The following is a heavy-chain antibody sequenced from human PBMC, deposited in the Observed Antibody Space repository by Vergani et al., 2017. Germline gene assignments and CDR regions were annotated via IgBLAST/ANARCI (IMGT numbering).Heavy chain of an antibody. CDR3: ARHSTVEWLVKLGWIDP. D-gene: IGHD6-19*01. J-gene: IGHJ5*02. CDR1: GASIRSSNYY. Sequence: QLQLQESGPGLVKPSATLSLTCSVSGASIRSSNYYWGWIRQPPGKGLEWIASSYYSGSTYYNPSLESRVTISVDTSKNHFSLKLSSVTAADTAVYFCARHSTVEWLVKLGWIDPWGQGILVTVSS. V-gene: IGHV4-39*01. CDR2: SYYSGST.